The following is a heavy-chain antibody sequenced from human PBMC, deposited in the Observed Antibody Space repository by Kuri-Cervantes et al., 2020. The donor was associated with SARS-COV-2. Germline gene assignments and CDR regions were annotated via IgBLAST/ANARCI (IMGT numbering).Heavy chain of an antibody. CDR3: ANGAPMIVVVTYDAFDI. V-gene: IGHV3-30*18. Sequence: GESLKISCAASGFTFSSYGMHWVRQAPGKGLEWVAVIPYDGSNKYYADSVKGRFTISRDNSKNTLYLQMNSLRAEDTAVYYCANGAPMIVVVTYDAFDIWGQGTMVTVSS. CDR1: GFTFSSYG. CDR2: IPYDGSNK. J-gene: IGHJ3*02. D-gene: IGHD3-22*01.